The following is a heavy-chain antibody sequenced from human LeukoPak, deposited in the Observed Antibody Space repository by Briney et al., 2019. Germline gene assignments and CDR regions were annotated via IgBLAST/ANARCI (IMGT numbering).Heavy chain of an antibody. V-gene: IGHV3-30*04. J-gene: IGHJ4*02. CDR3: ARDWQGSPGYYFHY. Sequence: GGSLRLSCAASGFSFSSYAMHWVRQAPGKGLEWVAVISYDETNKHYGDSVKGRFTISRDNSKNTLYLQMNSLRAEDTAVYYCARDWQGSPGYYFHYWGQGTLVTVSS. CDR1: GFSFSSYA. D-gene: IGHD2-2*01. CDR2: ISYDETNK.